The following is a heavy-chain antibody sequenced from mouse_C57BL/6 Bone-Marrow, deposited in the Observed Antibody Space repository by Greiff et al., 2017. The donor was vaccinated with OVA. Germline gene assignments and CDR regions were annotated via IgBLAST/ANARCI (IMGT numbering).Heavy chain of an antibody. V-gene: IGHV5-9*01. CDR3: AREGDYYSNYEAY. D-gene: IGHD2-5*01. CDR1: GFTFSSYT. Sequence: EVQLVESGGGLVKPGGSLKLSCAASGFTFSSYTMSWVRQTPEKRLEWVATISGGGGNTYYPDSVKGRFTISRDNAKNTLYLQMSSLRSEDTALYYCAREGDYYSNYEAYWGQGTLVTVSA. CDR2: ISGGGGNT. J-gene: IGHJ3*01.